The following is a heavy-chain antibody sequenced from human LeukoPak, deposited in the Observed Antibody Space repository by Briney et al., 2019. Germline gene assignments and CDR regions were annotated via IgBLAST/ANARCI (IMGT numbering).Heavy chain of an antibody. CDR1: GFTFDDYA. CDR3: AGDYGMDV. V-gene: IGHV3-9*01. Sequence: PGGSLRLSCAASGFTFDDYAMHWVRQAPGKGLEWVSGISWNSGSIGYADSVKGRFTISRDNAKNSLYLQMNSLRAEDTAVYYCAGDYGMDVWGQGTTVTVSS. J-gene: IGHJ6*02. CDR2: ISWNSGSI.